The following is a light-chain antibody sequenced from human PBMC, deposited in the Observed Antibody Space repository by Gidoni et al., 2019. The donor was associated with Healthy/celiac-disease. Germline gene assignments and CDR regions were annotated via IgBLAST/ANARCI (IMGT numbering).Light chain of an antibody. CDR2: DIS. Sequence: QSALTQPAAVAGSPGPAITISCTGTSSDVGGYKYVSWYLHHPGKAPKLMIYDISNRPSGVSTRFSGSRSGNTASLTISGLQAEDEADYYCSSYTTSSTVVFGGGTKLTVL. V-gene: IGLV2-14*03. CDR3: SSYTTSSTVV. CDR1: SSDVGGYKY. J-gene: IGLJ2*01.